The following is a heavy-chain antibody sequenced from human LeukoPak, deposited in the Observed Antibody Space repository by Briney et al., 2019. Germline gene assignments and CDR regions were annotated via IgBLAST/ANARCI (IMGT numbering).Heavy chain of an antibody. V-gene: IGHV1-46*01. J-gene: IGHJ4*02. CDR3: ERVGLGYYFDY. CDR1: DYTFTSYY. CDR2: INPSGGST. D-gene: IGHD3/OR15-3a*01. Sequence: SSVKVSFQSSDYTFTSYYMHWVRQAPGQGREWMGIINPSGGSTSYAQKFQGRVTMTRDTSTSTVYMELSSLRSEDTAAYYCERVGLGYYFDYWGQGTLVTVSS.